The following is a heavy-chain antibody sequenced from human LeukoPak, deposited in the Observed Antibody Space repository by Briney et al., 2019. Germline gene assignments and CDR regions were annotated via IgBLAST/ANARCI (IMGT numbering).Heavy chain of an antibody. V-gene: IGHV4-39*07. J-gene: IGHJ4*02. CDR1: GGSISSSSYY. Sequence: PSETLSLTCTVSGGSISSSSYYWGWIRQPPGKGLEWIGEINHSGSTNYNPSLKSRVTISVDTSKNQFSLKLSSVTAADTAVYYCARPRHLYNRYSSSWFLGGYFDYWGQGTLVTVSS. D-gene: IGHD6-13*01. CDR2: INHSGST. CDR3: ARPRHLYNRYSSSWFLGGYFDY.